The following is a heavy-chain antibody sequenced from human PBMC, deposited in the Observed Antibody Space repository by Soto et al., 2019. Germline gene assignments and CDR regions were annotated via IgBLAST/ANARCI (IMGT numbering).Heavy chain of an antibody. CDR3: ARDRWCSSWYELWFDP. Sequence: ASVKVSCKASGYTFTGYYMHWVRQAPGQGLEWMGWINPNSGGTNYAQKFQGWVTMTRDTSISTAYMELSRLRSDDTAVYYCARDRWCSSWYELWFDPCGQGTVVTVSS. V-gene: IGHV1-2*04. J-gene: IGHJ5*02. CDR1: GYTFTGYY. D-gene: IGHD6-13*01. CDR2: INPNSGGT.